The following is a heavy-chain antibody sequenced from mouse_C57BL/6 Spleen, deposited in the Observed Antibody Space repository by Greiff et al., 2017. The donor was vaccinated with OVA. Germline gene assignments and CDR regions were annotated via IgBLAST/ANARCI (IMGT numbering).Heavy chain of an antibody. D-gene: IGHD1-1*01. Sequence: QVQLQQPGAELVRPGSSVKLSCKASGYTFTSYWMHWVKQRPIQGLEWIGNIDPSDSETHYNQKFKDKATLTVDKSSSTAYMQLSSLTSEDSAVYYCARWHLFTTVVAVDVWGTGTTVTVSS. CDR2: IDPSDSET. CDR3: ARWHLFTTVVAVDV. J-gene: IGHJ1*03. CDR1: GYTFTSYW. V-gene: IGHV1-52*01.